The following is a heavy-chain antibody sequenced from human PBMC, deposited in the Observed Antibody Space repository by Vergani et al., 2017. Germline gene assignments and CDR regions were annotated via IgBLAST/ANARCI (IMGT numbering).Heavy chain of an antibody. V-gene: IGHV3-43*02. Sequence: EVQLVESGGGLVQPGGSLRLSCAASGFTFDDYAMHWVRQAPGKGLEWVSLISGDGGSTYYADSVKGRFTISRDNSKNSLYLQMNSLRTEDTALYYCAKDLAGYFDWLLNAFDIWGQGTMVTVSS. CDR1: GFTFDDYA. CDR3: AKDLAGYFDWLLNAFDI. D-gene: IGHD3-9*01. CDR2: ISGDGGST. J-gene: IGHJ3*02.